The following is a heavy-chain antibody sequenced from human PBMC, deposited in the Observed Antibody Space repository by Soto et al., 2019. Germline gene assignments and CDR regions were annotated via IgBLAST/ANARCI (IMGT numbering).Heavy chain of an antibody. Sequence: ASVKVSCKVSGYTLTELSMHWVRQAPGKGLEWMGGFDPEDGETIYAQKFQGRVTMTEDTSTDTAYMELSSLRSEDTAVYYCGTGMNYYYDSSGTFDYWGQGTLVTVSS. CDR2: FDPEDGET. D-gene: IGHD3-22*01. J-gene: IGHJ4*02. CDR1: GYTLTELS. CDR3: GTGMNYYYDSSGTFDY. V-gene: IGHV1-24*01.